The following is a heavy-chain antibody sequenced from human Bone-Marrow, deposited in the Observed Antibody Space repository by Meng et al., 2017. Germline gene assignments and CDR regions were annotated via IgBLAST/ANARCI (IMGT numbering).Heavy chain of an antibody. D-gene: IGHD5-18*01. CDR2: INHSGGT. J-gene: IGHJ4*02. V-gene: IGHV4-34*01. Sequence: QVQLQQWGPGLLNPSETWSLTCAVYGGTFSDYYWSWIRQPPGKGLEWIGEINHSGGTKYTPSLESRVTISIDTSKNQFSLKLSSVTAADTAIYYCARQGDTAMATFDYWGQGTLVTVSS. CDR1: GGTFSDYY. CDR3: ARQGDTAMATFDY.